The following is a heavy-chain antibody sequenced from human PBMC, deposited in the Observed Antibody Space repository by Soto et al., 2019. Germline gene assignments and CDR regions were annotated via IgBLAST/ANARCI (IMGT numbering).Heavy chain of an antibody. CDR3: AREGRGKKAGYNGLVSLGY. V-gene: IGHV1-69*06. CDR1: GSRFSNYV. CDR2: IIPIFNST. D-gene: IGHD2-2*02. J-gene: IGHJ4*02. Sequence: ASVEVSCRVSGSRFSNYVISWVRQAPGHGLEWLGRIIPIFNSTKYAQSFQGRVTITADKSTSTASLELSSLRSDDTAVYYCAREGRGKKAGYNGLVSLGYWGQGTLVPV.